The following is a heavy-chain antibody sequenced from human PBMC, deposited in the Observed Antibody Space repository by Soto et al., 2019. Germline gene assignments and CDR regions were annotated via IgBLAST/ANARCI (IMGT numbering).Heavy chain of an antibody. CDR2: INDSGSS. J-gene: IGHJ6*01. D-gene: IGHD3-10*01. Sequence: QVQLQQGGAGLLKPSETLSLTCAVHGGSLNCYYWTWVRQPPGKGLVWIGEINDSGSSNYAPSLLSGVTISVDSSKSQFSLRLCSVTAADTAISFCAKRGSGSYYIASNALYVWGQGTTVTVSS. CDR1: GGSLNCYY. CDR3: AKRGSGSYYIASNALYV. V-gene: IGHV4-34*01.